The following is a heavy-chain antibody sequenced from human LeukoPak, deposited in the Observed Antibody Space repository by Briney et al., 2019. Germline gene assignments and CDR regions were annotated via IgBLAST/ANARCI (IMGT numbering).Heavy chain of an antibody. CDR2: LYSGGST. V-gene: IGHV3-53*01. CDR3: ARGRTLGSYDYSHFDY. CDR1: GFTVSSTF. J-gene: IGHJ4*02. Sequence: GGSLRLSCAASGFTVSSTFMSWVRQAPGKGLEWVSVLYSGGSTYYADSVRGRLTISRDNSKNTLYLQINNLRAEDTAVYFCARGRTLGSYDYSHFDYWGQGTLVTVSS. D-gene: IGHD5-18*01.